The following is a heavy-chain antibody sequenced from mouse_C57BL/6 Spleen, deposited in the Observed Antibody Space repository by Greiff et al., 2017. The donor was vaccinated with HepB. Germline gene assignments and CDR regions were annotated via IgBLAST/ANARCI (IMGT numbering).Heavy chain of an antibody. J-gene: IGHJ2*01. Sequence: VQLQQSGPELVKPGASVKISCKASGYTFTDYYMNWVKQSHGKSLEWIGDINPNNGGTSYNQKFKGKATLTVDKSSSTAYMELRSLTSEDSAVYYCARGWSNYYFDYWGQGTTLTVSS. V-gene: IGHV1-26*01. D-gene: IGHD2-5*01. CDR2: INPNNGGT. CDR3: ARGWSNYYFDY. CDR1: GYTFTDYY.